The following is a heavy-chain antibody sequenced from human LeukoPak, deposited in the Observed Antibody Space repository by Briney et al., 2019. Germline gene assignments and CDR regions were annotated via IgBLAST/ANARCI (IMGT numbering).Heavy chain of an antibody. J-gene: IGHJ6*03. CDR1: GFTFSSYN. Sequence: GGSLRLSCAVSGFTFSSYNMNWVRQAPGKGLEWVSYITYITSSSSSTYYADSVKGRFTISRDNAKNSLYLQMNSLRAEDTAVYFCTRVRGEYYMAVWGKGTTVTVSS. D-gene: IGHD3-10*01. V-gene: IGHV3-48*01. CDR3: TRVRGEYYMAV. CDR2: ITYITSSSSST.